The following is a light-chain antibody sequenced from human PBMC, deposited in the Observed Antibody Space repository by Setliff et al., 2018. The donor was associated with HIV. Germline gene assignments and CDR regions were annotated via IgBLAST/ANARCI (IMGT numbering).Light chain of an antibody. CDR3: SSYTSSTPLYV. Sequence: QSALTQPASVSGSPGHSITISCTGTSSDVGGYNYVSWYQQHPGKAPKLMISDVSNGPSGVSNRFSGSKSGNTASLTISGLQDEDEADYYCSSYTSSTPLYVFGTGTKVTVL. CDR2: DVS. J-gene: IGLJ1*01. V-gene: IGLV2-14*03. CDR1: SSDVGGYNY.